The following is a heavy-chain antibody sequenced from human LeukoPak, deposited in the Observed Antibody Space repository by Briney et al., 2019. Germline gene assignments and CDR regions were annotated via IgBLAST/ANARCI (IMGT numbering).Heavy chain of an antibody. CDR3: ARDGGSYSSSWLAYYYYYGMDV. J-gene: IGHJ6*02. CDR2: IWYDGSNK. CDR1: GFTFSSYG. Sequence: GGSLRLSCAASGFTFSSYGMHWVRQAPGKGLEWVAVIWYDGSNKYYADSVKGRFTISRDNSKNTLYLQMNSLRAEDTAVYYCARDGGSYSSSWLAYYYYYGMDVWGQGTTVTVSS. V-gene: IGHV3-33*01. D-gene: IGHD6-13*01.